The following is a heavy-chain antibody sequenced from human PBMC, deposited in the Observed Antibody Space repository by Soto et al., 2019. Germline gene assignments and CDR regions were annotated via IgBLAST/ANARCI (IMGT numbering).Heavy chain of an antibody. CDR1: GGTFISYA. V-gene: IGHV1-69*01. Sequence: QVQLVQSGAEVKKPGSSVKVSCKASGGTFISYAISWVRQAPGQGLEWMGGIIPIFGTANYAQKFQGRVTITADESTSTAYMELSSLRSEDTAVYYCARSYYYGSGSSYYYYGMDVWGQGTTVTVSS. CDR3: ARSYYYGSGSSYYYYGMDV. J-gene: IGHJ6*02. D-gene: IGHD3-10*01. CDR2: IIPIFGTA.